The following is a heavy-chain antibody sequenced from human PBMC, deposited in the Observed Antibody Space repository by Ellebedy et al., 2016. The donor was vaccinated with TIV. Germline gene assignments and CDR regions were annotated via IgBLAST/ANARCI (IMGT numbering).Heavy chain of an antibody. Sequence: MPGGSLRLSCTVSGGSISSRSYYWGWIRQPPGKNLEWIGTIYYNGNAYYNPSLRSRVSISIDTSKNQFSLRRSSVTAADTAVYYCARCETGSGSGWCNWLDPWGQGTLVTVSS. CDR1: GGSISSRSYY. CDR2: IYYNGNA. CDR3: ARCETGSGSGWCNWLDP. J-gene: IGHJ5*02. D-gene: IGHD3-22*01. V-gene: IGHV4-39*07.